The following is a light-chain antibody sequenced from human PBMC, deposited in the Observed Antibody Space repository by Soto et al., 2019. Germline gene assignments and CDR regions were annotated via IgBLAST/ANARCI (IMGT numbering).Light chain of an antibody. CDR1: QSISSW. Sequence: DIQMTQSPSTLSASVGDXVTITCRASQSISSWLAWYQQKPGKAPKLLIYDASSLESGVPSRFSGSGSGTEFTLTISSLQPDDFATYYCQQYNSYSPLTFGGGTKVDIK. J-gene: IGKJ4*01. CDR3: QQYNSYSPLT. CDR2: DAS. V-gene: IGKV1-5*01.